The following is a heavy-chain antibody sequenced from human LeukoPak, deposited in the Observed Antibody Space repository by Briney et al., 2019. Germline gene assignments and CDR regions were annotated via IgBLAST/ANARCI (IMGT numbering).Heavy chain of an antibody. CDR1: GGSIISYY. CDR2: IYYSGST. CDR3: ARGADYYDSSGYYQYYFDY. V-gene: IGHV4-59*01. Sequence: SETLSLTCTVSGGSIISYYRSWIRQPPGKGLEWIGYIYYSGSTNYNPSLKSRITISVDTSKNQFSLKLSSVTAADTAVYFCARGADYYDSSGYYQYYFDYWGQGTLVTVSS. J-gene: IGHJ4*02. D-gene: IGHD3-22*01.